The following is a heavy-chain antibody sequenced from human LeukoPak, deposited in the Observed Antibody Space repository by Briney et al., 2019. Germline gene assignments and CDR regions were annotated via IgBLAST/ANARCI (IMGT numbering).Heavy chain of an antibody. CDR1: GGSISSYY. CDR2: IYYSGST. D-gene: IGHD2-15*01. V-gene: IGHV4-59*12. J-gene: IGHJ5*02. Sequence: ASETLSLTCTVSGGSISSYYWSWIRQPPGEGLEWIGYIYYSGSTNYNPSLKSRVTISIDTSKNQFSLKLYAVTAADTAVYYCARFGDCSDGLCFYYLDPWGQGTLVTVSS. CDR3: ARFGDCSDGLCFYYLDP.